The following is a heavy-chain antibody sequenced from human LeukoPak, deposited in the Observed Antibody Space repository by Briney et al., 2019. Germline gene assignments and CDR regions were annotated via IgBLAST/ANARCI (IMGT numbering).Heavy chain of an antibody. D-gene: IGHD3-3*01. CDR2: IYSGGST. Sequence: GGSLRLSCAASGFTVSSNYMSWVRQAPGKGLEWVSLIYSGGSTYHADSVKGRFTISRDNSKNTLYLQMNSLRAEDTAVYYCARDRSFHMSGAFDIWGQGTMVTVSS. CDR1: GFTVSSNY. CDR3: ARDRSFHMSGAFDI. J-gene: IGHJ3*02. V-gene: IGHV3-53*01.